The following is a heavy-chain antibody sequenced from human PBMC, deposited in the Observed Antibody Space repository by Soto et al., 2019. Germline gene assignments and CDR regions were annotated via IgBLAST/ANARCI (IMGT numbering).Heavy chain of an antibody. CDR3: AKDKQQMPTRSELDY. CDR1: GFTFSSYA. V-gene: IGHV3-23*01. J-gene: IGHJ4*02. Sequence: EVQLLESGGGLVQPGGSLRLSCAASGFTFSSYAMSWVRQAPGKGLEWVSGISGSGVSTYYADSVKGRFTISRDNSKNPVYLQMNSLRAEDTSVYYCAKDKQQMPTRSELDYWGQGTLVTVSS. D-gene: IGHD6-13*01. CDR2: ISGSGVST.